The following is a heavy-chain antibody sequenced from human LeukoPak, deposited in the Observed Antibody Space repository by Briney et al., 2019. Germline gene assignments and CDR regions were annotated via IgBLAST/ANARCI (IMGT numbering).Heavy chain of an antibody. J-gene: IGHJ6*02. Sequence: ASVKVSCKASGYTFTSYGISWVRQAPGQGLEWMGWISAYNGNTNYAQKLQGRVTMTTDTSTSTAYMELRSLRSDDTAVYYCARVYVDFWSGYRYYYYYGMDVWGQGTTVTVSS. CDR1: GYTFTSYG. D-gene: IGHD3-3*01. CDR2: ISAYNGNT. V-gene: IGHV1-18*01. CDR3: ARVYVDFWSGYRYYYYYGMDV.